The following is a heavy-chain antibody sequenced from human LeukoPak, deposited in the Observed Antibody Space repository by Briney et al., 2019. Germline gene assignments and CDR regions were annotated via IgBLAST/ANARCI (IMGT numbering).Heavy chain of an antibody. CDR3: ARVYFGSGSLNFDY. V-gene: IGHV3-21*01. CDR2: ISSSSNYI. D-gene: IGHD3-10*01. CDR1: GFTFSSYS. J-gene: IGHJ4*02. Sequence: GGSLRLSCAAPGFTFSSYSMNRVRQAPGKGLEWVSSISSSSNYIYYADSVKGRFTISRDNAKNSLCLQMNSLRAEDTAVYYCARVYFGSGSLNFDYWGQGTLVTVSS.